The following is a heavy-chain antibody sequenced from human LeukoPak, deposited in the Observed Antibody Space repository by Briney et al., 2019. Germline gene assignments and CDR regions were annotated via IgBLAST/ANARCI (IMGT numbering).Heavy chain of an antibody. CDR2: ISSSSSYI. CDR1: GFTFSNYS. J-gene: IGHJ4*02. D-gene: IGHD6-19*01. V-gene: IGHV3-21*01. Sequence: GGSLRLSCAASGFTFSNYSMNWVRQAPGKGLEWVSSISSSSSYIYYADSVKGRFTISRDNAKNSLYLQMNSLRAEDTAVYYCARDTEGYSSGFSWGQGTLVTVSS. CDR3: ARDTEGYSSGFS.